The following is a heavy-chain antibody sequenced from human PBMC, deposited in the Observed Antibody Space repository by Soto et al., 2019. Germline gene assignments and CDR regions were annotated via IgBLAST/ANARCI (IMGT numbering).Heavy chain of an antibody. CDR1: GGSISSYY. V-gene: IGHV4-59*01. D-gene: IGHD3-3*01. CDR3: ARGGSVWSDPAGWFDP. Sequence: SETLSLTCTVSGGSISSYYWSWIRQPPGKGLEWIGYIYYSGSTNYNPSLKSRVTISVGTSKNQFSLKLSSVTAADTAVYYCARGGSVWSDPAGWFDPWGQGTLVTVSS. CDR2: IYYSGST. J-gene: IGHJ5*02.